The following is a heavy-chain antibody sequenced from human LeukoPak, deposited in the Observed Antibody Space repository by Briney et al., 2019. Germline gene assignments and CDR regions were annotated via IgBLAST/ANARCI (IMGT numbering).Heavy chain of an antibody. J-gene: IGHJ4*02. CDR1: GFTLSSYA. V-gene: IGHV3-23*01. CDR3: ATTGYSSRNY. CDR2: ISDSGNT. Sequence: GGSLRLSCAASGFTLSSYAMSWLRQAPGKGLEWVSAISDSGNTYHPDPVKGRFANPRDNSKNTLYLRMNSLRAEDTAVYYCATTGYSSRNYWGQGTLVTVSS. D-gene: IGHD6-13*01.